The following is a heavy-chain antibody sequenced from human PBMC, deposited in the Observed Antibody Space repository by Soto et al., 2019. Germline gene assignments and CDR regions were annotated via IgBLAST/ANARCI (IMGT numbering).Heavy chain of an antibody. CDR1: GFTCSSNA. J-gene: IGHJ4*02. V-gene: IGHV3-23*01. D-gene: IGHD2-15*01. CDR2: VSIGGST. CDR3: AKRRGAGGHFDY. Sequence: RXACAASGFTCSSNAMGWVRQGPGKGLEWVAVVSIGGSTHYADSVRGRFTISRDNSKNTLSLQMNSLTAEDTAVYFCAKRRGAGGHFDYWGQGALVTVSS.